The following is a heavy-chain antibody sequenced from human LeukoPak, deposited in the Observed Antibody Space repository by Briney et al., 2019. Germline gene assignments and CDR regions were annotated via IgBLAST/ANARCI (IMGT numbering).Heavy chain of an antibody. CDR1: GGSFSGYY. V-gene: IGHV4-34*01. CDR2: INHSGST. CDR3: ARGPSYYGSGSYYNAVGYYGMDV. Sequence: SETLSLTCAVYGGSFSGYYWSWIRQPPGKGLEWIGEINHSGSTNYNPSLKSRVTISVDTSKNQSSLKLSSVTAADTAVYYCARGPSYYGSGSYYNAVGYYGMDVWGQGTTVTVSS. D-gene: IGHD3-10*01. J-gene: IGHJ6*02.